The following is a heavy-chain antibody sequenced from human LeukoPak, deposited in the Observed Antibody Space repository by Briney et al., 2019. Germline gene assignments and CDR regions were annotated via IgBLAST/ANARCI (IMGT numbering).Heavy chain of an antibody. Sequence: GGSLRLSCAASGFNVSNNYMSWVRQAPGKGLEWVSVIYSGGSTYYADSVKGRFTISRDNSKNTVYLQMNNLRAEDTAVYYCARYYYDGSGYPYYFDYWGQGTLVTVSS. CDR2: IYSGGST. V-gene: IGHV3-53*01. CDR1: GFNVSNNY. J-gene: IGHJ4*02. D-gene: IGHD3-22*01. CDR3: ARYYYDGSGYPYYFDY.